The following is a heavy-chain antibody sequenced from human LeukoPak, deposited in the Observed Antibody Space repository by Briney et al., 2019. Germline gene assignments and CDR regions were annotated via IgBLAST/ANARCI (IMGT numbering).Heavy chain of an antibody. Sequence: GRSLRLSCAASGFTFDDYAMHWVRQAPGKGLEWVSGISWNSGSIGYADSVKGRFTISRDNAKNSLYLQMNSLRAEDTALYYCAKDPEGYCSGGSCYSYAFDIWGQGTVVTVSS. V-gene: IGHV3-9*01. CDR1: GFTFDDYA. J-gene: IGHJ3*02. CDR3: AKDPEGYCSGGSCYSYAFDI. D-gene: IGHD2-15*01. CDR2: ISWNSGSI.